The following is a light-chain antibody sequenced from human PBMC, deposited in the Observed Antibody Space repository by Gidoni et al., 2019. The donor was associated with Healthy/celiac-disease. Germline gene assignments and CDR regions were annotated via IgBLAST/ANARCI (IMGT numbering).Light chain of an antibody. V-gene: IGKV1-39*01. Sequence: DSQMTQSPSSLSSSVGDRVTLTCRASQSISSSVNLYQQKTGKAPQLLIYAASSWQRGVPSRCSGWGAGTDFTLTISSLQPEAFATYYCQQSYSTPPTFGQGTKVEIK. J-gene: IGKJ1*01. CDR2: AAS. CDR1: QSISSS. CDR3: QQSYSTPPT.